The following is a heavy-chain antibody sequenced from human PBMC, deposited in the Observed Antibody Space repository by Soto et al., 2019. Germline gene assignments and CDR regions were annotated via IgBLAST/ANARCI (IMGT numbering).Heavy chain of an antibody. Sequence: EVQLLGSGGDLVQPGGSLRLSCAASGFSFSGYALIWVRQAPGKGLEWVSDISGSGTTTWYADSVKGRFTISRDNSKNTLYLQMNSVDDEDTDVYYCVKGRRGYTNYYFDYWGQGTLVTVSS. J-gene: IGHJ4*02. CDR3: VKGRRGYTNYYFDY. D-gene: IGHD4-4*01. V-gene: IGHV3-23*01. CDR1: GFSFSGYA. CDR2: ISGSGTTT.